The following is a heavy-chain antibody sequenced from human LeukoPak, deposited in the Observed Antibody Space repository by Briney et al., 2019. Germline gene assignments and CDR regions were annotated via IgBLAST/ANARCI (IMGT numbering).Heavy chain of an antibody. J-gene: IGHJ3*02. CDR2: INSDGGST. V-gene: IGHV3-74*01. CDR1: GFTFSSYW. CDR3: ARANPDYGDYDDDAFDI. D-gene: IGHD4-17*01. Sequence: SGGSLRLSCAASGFTFSSYWMHWVRQAPGKGLVWVSRINSDGGSTSYADSVKGRFTISRDNAKNTLYLQMNSLRAEDTAVYYCARANPDYGDYDDDAFDIWGQGTMVTVSS.